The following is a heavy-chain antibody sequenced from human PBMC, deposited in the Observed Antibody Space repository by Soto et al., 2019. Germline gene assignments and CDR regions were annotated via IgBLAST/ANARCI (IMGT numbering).Heavy chain of an antibody. CDR2: VQDSGGT. J-gene: IGHJ5*02. Sequence: SETLSLTCAVSGGSISGFYWSWIRQSPGEGPEWIGYVQDSGGTNYNPSLKTRVTISVDTSKSQLSLKLSSVTAADTAVYYCARDRLGSGRYLAFDPWGQGILVTVSS. D-gene: IGHD3-10*01. CDR3: ARDRLGSGRYLAFDP. CDR1: GGSISGFY. V-gene: IGHV4-59*01.